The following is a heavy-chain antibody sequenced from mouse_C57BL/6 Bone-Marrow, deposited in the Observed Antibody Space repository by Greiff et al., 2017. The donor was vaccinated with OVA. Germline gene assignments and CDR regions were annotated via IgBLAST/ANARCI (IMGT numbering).Heavy chain of an antibody. Sequence: VQLQQPGAELVRPGSSVKLSCKASGYTFTSYWMHWVKQRPIQGLEWIGNIDPSDSETHYNQKFKDKATLTVDKSSSTAYMQLSSLTSEDSAVYYCAKAHWYYYAMDYWGQGTSVTVSS. J-gene: IGHJ4*01. D-gene: IGHD4-1*01. V-gene: IGHV1-52*01. CDR2: IDPSDSET. CDR1: GYTFTSYW. CDR3: AKAHWYYYAMDY.